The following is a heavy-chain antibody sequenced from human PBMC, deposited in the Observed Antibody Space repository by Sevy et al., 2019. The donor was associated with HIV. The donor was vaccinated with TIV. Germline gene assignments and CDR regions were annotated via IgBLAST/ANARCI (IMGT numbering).Heavy chain of an antibody. D-gene: IGHD3-22*01. J-gene: IGHJ4*02. CDR1: GYTLTELS. V-gene: IGHV1-24*01. CDR3: ATTKDYYENSGDPFDY. Sequence: ASVKVSCKVSGYTLTELSMHWVRQVPGKGLEWMGSFDPEDDETIYAQKFQGRVTMTEDTSTDTAYMELSSLRSEDTAVYYCATTKDYYENSGDPFDYWCQGTLVTVSS. CDR2: FDPEDDET.